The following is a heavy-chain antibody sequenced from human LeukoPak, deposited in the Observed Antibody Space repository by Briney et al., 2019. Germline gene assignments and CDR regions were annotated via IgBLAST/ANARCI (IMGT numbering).Heavy chain of an antibody. J-gene: IGHJ4*02. Sequence: ASVKVSCKASGYTFTSYYMHWVRQAPGQGLEWMGIINPSGGSTSYAQKFQGRVTMTRDTTTSTDYMELSSLRSEDTAVYYCARDSRNNYYDSSCFDYWGQGTLVTVSS. V-gene: IGHV1-46*01. D-gene: IGHD3-22*01. CDR2: INPSGGST. CDR3: ARDSRNNYYDSSCFDY. CDR1: GYTFTSYY.